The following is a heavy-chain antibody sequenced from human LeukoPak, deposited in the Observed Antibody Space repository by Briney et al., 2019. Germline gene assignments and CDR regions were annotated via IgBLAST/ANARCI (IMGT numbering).Heavy chain of an antibody. J-gene: IGHJ5*02. CDR3: ARDNNDYVWGSYRNGFDP. V-gene: IGHV1-69*06. CDR2: IIPIFGTA. D-gene: IGHD3-16*02. CDR1: GGTFSSYA. Sequence: AASVKVSCKASGGTFSSYAISWVRQAPGQGLEWMGGIIPIFGTANYAQKFQGRVTITADKSTSTAYMELSSLRSEDTAVYYCARDNNDYVWGSYRNGFDPWGQGTLVTVSS.